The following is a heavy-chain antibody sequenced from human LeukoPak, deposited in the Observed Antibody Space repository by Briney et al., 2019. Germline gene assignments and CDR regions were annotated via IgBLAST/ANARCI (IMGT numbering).Heavy chain of an antibody. J-gene: IGHJ4*02. D-gene: IGHD1-7*01. CDR1: GFTFSSYA. CDR3: ARLGTVGYFDY. CDR2: IWSDGSKT. V-gene: IGHV3-33*08. Sequence: GGSLRLSCAASGFTFSSYAMHWVRQAAGKGLEWVAVIWSDGSKTYYGDSVKGRFTISRDNPRNTVYLEMSGLRGEDTAVYYCARLGTVGYFDYWGQGTLVTVSS.